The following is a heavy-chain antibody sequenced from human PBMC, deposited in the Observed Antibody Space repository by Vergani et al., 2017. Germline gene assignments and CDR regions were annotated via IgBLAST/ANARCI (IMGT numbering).Heavy chain of an antibody. CDR2: FDPEHGEV. D-gene: IGHD3-22*01. CDR1: GYSLTELT. V-gene: IGHV1-24*01. J-gene: IGHJ4*02. CDR3: AIGTDYYDSSGYNLDY. Sequence: QVQLVQSGSEVRKPGASVKVSCQVSGYSLTELTIHWVRQAPGKGLEWMGGFDPEHGEVTFAHHIQGRVTMTEDRSTDTAYMELSSLRPEDTALYYCAIGTDYYDSSGYNLDYWGREPWSLSPQ.